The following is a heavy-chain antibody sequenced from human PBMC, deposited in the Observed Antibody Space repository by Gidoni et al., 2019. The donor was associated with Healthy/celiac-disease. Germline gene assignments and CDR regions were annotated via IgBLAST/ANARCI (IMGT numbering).Heavy chain of an antibody. CDR1: GYTFTSYG. J-gene: IGHJ5*02. CDR2: ISAYNGNT. D-gene: IGHD6-19*01. Sequence: QVQLVQSGAEVKKPGASAKVSPKASGYTFTSYGISWVRQAPGQGLEWMGWISAYNGNTNYAQKLQGRVTMTTDTSTRTAYMELRSLRSDDTAVYYCARAPVSPVAVGAYNWFDPWGQGTLVTVSS. V-gene: IGHV1-18*01. CDR3: ARAPVSPVAVGAYNWFDP.